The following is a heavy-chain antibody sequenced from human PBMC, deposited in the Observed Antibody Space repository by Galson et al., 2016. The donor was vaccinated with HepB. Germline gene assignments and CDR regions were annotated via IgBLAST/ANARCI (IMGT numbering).Heavy chain of an antibody. D-gene: IGHD3-10*01. CDR3: ARAGSTSMVQGWAYRMDV. V-gene: IGHV1-3*01. J-gene: IGHJ6*02. Sequence: SVKASCKASGYSFITYAMHWVRQAPGQRLEWMGWINAGNGDTKYSQKLQGRVTITRDTSASTAYMELSSLRSEDTAVYFCARAGSTSMVQGWAYRMDVWGQGTTVTVSS. CDR1: GYSFITYA. CDR2: INAGNGDT.